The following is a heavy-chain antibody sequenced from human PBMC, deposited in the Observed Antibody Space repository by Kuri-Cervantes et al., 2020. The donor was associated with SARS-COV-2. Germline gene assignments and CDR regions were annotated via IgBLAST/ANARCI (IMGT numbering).Heavy chain of an antibody. CDR3: ARVRLLTIFGVVIVLDAFDI. D-gene: IGHD3-3*01. CDR2: IIPILGTA. V-gene: IGHV1-69*04. Sequence: SVKVSCKASGGTFSSYAISWVRQAPGQGLEWMGRIIPILGTANYAQKFQGRVTITRNTSISTAYMELSSLRSEDTAVYYFARVRLLTIFGVVIVLDAFDIWGQGTMVTVSS. J-gene: IGHJ3*02. CDR1: GGTFSSYA.